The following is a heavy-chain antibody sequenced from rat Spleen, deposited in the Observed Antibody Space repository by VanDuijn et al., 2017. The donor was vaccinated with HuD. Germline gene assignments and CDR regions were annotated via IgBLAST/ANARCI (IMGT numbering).Heavy chain of an antibody. J-gene: IGHJ3*01. Sequence: EVQLVESGGGLVQPGRSLKLSCAASGFTFSSFAMAWVRQAPKKGLEWVATITSGGSNTYYPDSVKGRFTISRDNAKSTLYLQMDSLRSEDTATYNCAKDQGYYYSSYSSPFAYWGQGTLVTVSS. CDR1: GFTFSSFA. V-gene: IGHV5-25*01. D-gene: IGHD1-2*01. CDR2: ITSGGSNT. CDR3: AKDQGYYYSSYSSPFAY.